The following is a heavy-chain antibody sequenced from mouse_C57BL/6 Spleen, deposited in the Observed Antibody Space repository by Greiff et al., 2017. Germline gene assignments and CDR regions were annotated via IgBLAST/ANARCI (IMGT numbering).Heavy chain of an antibody. CDR1: GFSFSDYY. V-gene: IGHV5-16*01. D-gene: IGHD2-4*01. CDR2: INYDGSST. CDR3: ARAAYDYGYAMDY. J-gene: IGHJ4*01. Sequence: EVKLVESEGGLVQPGSSMKLSCTASGFSFSDYYMAWVRQVPEKGLEWVANINYDGSSTYYLASLKSRFIISSDNAKNILYLQMSSLKSEDTATYYCARAAYDYGYAMDYWGQGTSVTVSS.